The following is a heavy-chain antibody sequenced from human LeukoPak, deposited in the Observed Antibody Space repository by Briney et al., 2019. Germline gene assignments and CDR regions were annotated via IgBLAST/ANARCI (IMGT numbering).Heavy chain of an antibody. CDR2: ISYDGSNK. CDR3: ARDNWNYVGY. V-gene: IGHV3-30-3*01. CDR1: GFTFSSYA. D-gene: IGHD1-1*01. Sequence: GRSLRLSCAASGFTFSSYAMHWVRQAPGKGLEWVAVISYDGSNKYYADSVKGRFTISRDNSKNTLYLQMNSLRAEDTAVYYCARDNWNYVGYWGQGTLVTVSS. J-gene: IGHJ4*02.